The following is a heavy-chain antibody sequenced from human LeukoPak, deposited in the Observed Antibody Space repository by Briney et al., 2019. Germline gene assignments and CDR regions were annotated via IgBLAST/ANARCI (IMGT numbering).Heavy chain of an antibody. V-gene: IGHV3-23*01. Sequence: GGSLRLSCAASGFTLSSYAMSWVRQAPGKGLEWVSAISGSGGSTCYADSVKGRFTISRDNSKNTLYPQMNSLRAEDTAVYYCAKALYRYNWNRPNWYFDLWGRGTLVTVSS. D-gene: IGHD1-20*01. CDR3: AKALYRYNWNRPNWYFDL. CDR2: ISGSGGST. CDR1: GFTLSSYA. J-gene: IGHJ2*01.